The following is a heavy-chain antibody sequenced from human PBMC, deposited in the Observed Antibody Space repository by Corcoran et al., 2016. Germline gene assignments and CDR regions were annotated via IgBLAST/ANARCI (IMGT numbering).Heavy chain of an antibody. CDR1: GYRFNDNT. CDR3: ARGSGSSWYDY. J-gene: IGHJ4*02. CDR2: ISPNSGT. V-gene: IGHV1-2*02. D-gene: IGHD6-13*01. Sequence: QVQLVQSGADVEKSGASVKVSCKASGYRFNDNTIHWVRQAPGQGLEWVGWISPNSGTKFAQKFQGRVTMTRDTFISPSYMELNSLTLDDTAVYFCARGSGSSWYDYWGQGTLVTVSS.